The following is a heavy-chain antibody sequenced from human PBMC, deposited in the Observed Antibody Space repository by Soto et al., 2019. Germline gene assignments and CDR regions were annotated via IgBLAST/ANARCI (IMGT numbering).Heavy chain of an antibody. CDR2: IYYSGST. D-gene: IGHD1-7*01. Sequence: SETLSLTCTVSGGSISSYYWSWIRQPPGKGLEWIGYIYYSGSTNYNPSLKSRVTISVDTSKNQFSLKLSSVTAADTAVNYCARVKRDGNYPADFDYWGQGTLVTVS. V-gene: IGHV4-59*01. CDR3: ARVKRDGNYPADFDY. J-gene: IGHJ4*02. CDR1: GGSISSYY.